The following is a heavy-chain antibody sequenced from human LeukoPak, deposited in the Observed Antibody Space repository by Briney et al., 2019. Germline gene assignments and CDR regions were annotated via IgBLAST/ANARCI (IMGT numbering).Heavy chain of an antibody. D-gene: IGHD2-21*02. CDR3: AKASGKVVTAVFDY. J-gene: IGHJ4*02. Sequence: GGSLRLSCAASGFTFSSYAMSWVRQAAGKWLEWVSAISGSGSSTYYADSVKGRFPISRDNSKNPLYLQMNSLRAEDTAVYYCAKASGKVVTAVFDYWGQGPLVTVSS. CDR1: GFTFSSYA. CDR2: ISGSGSST. V-gene: IGHV3-23*01.